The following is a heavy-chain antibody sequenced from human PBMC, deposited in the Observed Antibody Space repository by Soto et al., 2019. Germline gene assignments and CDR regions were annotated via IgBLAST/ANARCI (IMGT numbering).Heavy chain of an antibody. J-gene: IGHJ6*02. CDR2: ISAYNGNT. Sequence: ASVKVSCKASGYTFTSYGISWVRQAPGQGLEWMGWISAYNGNTNYAQKLQGRVTMTTDTSTSTAYMELRSLRSDDTAVYYCARDLQGWELGYYYGMDVWGQGTTVTVSS. V-gene: IGHV1-18*01. D-gene: IGHD1-26*01. CDR1: GYTFTSYG. CDR3: ARDLQGWELGYYYGMDV.